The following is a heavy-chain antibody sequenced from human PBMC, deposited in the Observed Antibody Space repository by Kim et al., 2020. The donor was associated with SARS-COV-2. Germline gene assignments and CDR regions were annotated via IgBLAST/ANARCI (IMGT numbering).Heavy chain of an antibody. V-gene: IGHV4-31*03. D-gene: IGHD6-13*01. CDR1: DDSLSSADYF. J-gene: IGHJ4*02. Sequence: SETLSLTCSVSDDSLSSADYFWTWIRQRPGKGLEWIGYIFHSGSTYQNPSLKSRVSVSADMSKRQVSLQLASVTAADTAVYYCAGGFEQLAPDYWGQGIFVHVSS. CDR3: AGGFEQLAPDY. CDR2: IFHSGST.